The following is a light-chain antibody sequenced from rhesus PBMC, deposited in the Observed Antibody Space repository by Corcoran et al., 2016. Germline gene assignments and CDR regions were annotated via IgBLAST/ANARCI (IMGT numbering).Light chain of an antibody. CDR1: QGITND. Sequence: DIQMTQSPSSLSASVGDRVSITCRASQGITNDLAWYQQKPGETPKLLIYEASSLQRGIPSRFSGSASGTDFTLTISSLQSEDFATYYCQHYYSTPYSFGQGTKVEIK. J-gene: IGKJ2*01. CDR3: QHYYSTPYS. V-gene: IGKV1-25*01. CDR2: EAS.